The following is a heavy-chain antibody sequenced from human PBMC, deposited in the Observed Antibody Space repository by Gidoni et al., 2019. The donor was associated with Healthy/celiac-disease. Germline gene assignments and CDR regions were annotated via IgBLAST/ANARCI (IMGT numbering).Heavy chain of an antibody. D-gene: IGHD6-13*01. V-gene: IGHV4-59*01. CDR1: GGSISSYY. CDR2: IYYSGST. Sequence: QVQLQESGPGLVKPSETLSLTCTVSGGSISSYYWRWIRQPPGKGLEWIGYIYYSGSTNYNPSLKSRVTISVDTSKNQFSLKLSSVTAADTAVYYCARLRGQQLVSDYWGQGTLVTVSS. J-gene: IGHJ4*02. CDR3: ARLRGQQLVSDY.